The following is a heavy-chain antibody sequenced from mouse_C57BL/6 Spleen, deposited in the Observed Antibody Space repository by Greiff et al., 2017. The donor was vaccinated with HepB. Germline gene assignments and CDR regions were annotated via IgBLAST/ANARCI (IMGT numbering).Heavy chain of an antibody. CDR2: IYPGSGST. J-gene: IGHJ1*03. CDR3: ARWGFITTDWYFDV. V-gene: IGHV1-55*01. Sequence: VQLQQPGAELVKPGASVKMSCKASGYTFTSYWITWVKQRPGQGLEWIGDIYPGSGSTNYNEKFKSKATLTVDTSSSTAYMQLSSLTSEDSAVYYCARWGFITTDWYFDVWGTGTTVTVSS. D-gene: IGHD1-1*01. CDR1: GYTFTSYW.